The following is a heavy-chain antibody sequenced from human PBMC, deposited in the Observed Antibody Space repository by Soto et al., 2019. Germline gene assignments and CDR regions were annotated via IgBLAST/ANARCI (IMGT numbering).Heavy chain of an antibody. Sequence: ASVKVSCKASGYTFTSYGISWVRQAPGQGLEWMGWISAYNGNTNYAQKLQGRVTMTTDTSTSTAYMELRSLRSDDTAVYYCARDIGGYSSGWYSVYWGQGTLVTVSS. D-gene: IGHD6-19*01. CDR1: GYTFTSYG. V-gene: IGHV1-18*01. J-gene: IGHJ4*02. CDR2: ISAYNGNT. CDR3: ARDIGGYSSGWYSVY.